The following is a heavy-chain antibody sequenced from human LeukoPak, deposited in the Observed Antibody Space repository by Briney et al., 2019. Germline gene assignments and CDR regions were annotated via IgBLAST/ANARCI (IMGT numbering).Heavy chain of an antibody. CDR2: IYSGGST. V-gene: IGHV3-53*01. CDR1: GFTVSSNY. CDR3: AREDIVLMVYDY. J-gene: IGHJ4*02. D-gene: IGHD2-8*01. Sequence: PGGSLTLSCAASGFTVSSNYMSWVRQAPGKGLEWVSVIYSGGSTYYADSVKGRFTISRDNSKNTLYLQMNSLRAEDTAVYYCAREDIVLMVYDYWGQGTLVTVSS.